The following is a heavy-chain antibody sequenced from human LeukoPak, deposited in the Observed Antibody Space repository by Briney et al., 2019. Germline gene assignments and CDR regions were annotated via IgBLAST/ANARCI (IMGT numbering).Heavy chain of an antibody. J-gene: IGHJ4*02. CDR2: IWYDGSNK. Sequence: GRSLRLSCAASGFTFSSYGTHWVRQAPGKGLEWVAVIWYDGSNKYYAESVKGRFTISRDNSKNTLYLQMNSLRAEDTAVYYCARLGPYCSSTSCYYVDSWGQGTLVTVSS. D-gene: IGHD2-2*01. CDR3: ARLGPYCSSTSCYYVDS. V-gene: IGHV3-33*01. CDR1: GFTFSSYG.